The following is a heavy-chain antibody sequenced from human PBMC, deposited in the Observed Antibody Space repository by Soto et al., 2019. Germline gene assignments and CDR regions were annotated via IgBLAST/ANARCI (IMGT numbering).Heavy chain of an antibody. V-gene: IGHV3-33*01. J-gene: IGHJ4*02. CDR2: IWYDGSNK. Sequence: GGSLRLSCAASGFTFSSYGMHWVRQAPGKGLEWVAVIWYDGSNKYYADSVKGRFTISRDNSKNTLYLQMNSLRAEDTAVYYCARVVGSGWCGDYWGQGTLVTVSS. CDR1: GFTFSSYG. CDR3: ARVVGSGWCGDY. D-gene: IGHD6-19*01.